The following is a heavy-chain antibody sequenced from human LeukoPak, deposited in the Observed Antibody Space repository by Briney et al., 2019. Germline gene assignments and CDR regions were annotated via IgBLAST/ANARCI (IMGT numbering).Heavy chain of an antibody. Sequence: GGSLRLSCAASGFTFSSYSMNWVRQAPGKGLEWVSSISSSSSYIYYADSVKGRFTISRDNAKNSLYLQMNSLRAEDTAVYYCARDQDIVVVVAAPANYYYYGMDVWGQGTTVTVSS. D-gene: IGHD2-15*01. V-gene: IGHV3-21*01. CDR2: ISSSSSYI. CDR1: GFTFSSYS. J-gene: IGHJ6*02. CDR3: ARDQDIVVVVAAPANYYYYGMDV.